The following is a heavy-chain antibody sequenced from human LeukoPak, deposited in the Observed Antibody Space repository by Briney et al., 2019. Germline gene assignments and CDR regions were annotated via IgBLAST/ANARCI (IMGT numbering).Heavy chain of an antibody. D-gene: IGHD6-13*01. CDR2: INAGNGNT. CDR3: ARSRTSYSSSWYNWFDP. Sequence: ASVKVSCKASGYTFTSYAMHWVRQAPGQRLEWMGWINAGNGNTKYSQKFQGRVTITRDTSASTAYMELGSLRSEDTAVYYCARSRTSYSSSWYNWFDPWGQGTLVTVSS. CDR1: GYTFTSYA. J-gene: IGHJ5*02. V-gene: IGHV1-3*01.